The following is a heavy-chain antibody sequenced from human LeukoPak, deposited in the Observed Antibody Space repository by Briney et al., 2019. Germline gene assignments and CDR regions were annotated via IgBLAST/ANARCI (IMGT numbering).Heavy chain of an antibody. J-gene: IGHJ4*02. Sequence: SETLSLTCTVSGGSISSSSYYWGWIRQPPGKGLEWIGSIYYSGSTYYNPSLKSRVTISVDTSKDQFSLKLSSVTAADTAVYYCAIGELQYFDYWGQGTLVTVSS. V-gene: IGHV4-39*01. D-gene: IGHD3-10*01. CDR1: GGSISSSSYY. CDR2: IYYSGST. CDR3: AIGELQYFDY.